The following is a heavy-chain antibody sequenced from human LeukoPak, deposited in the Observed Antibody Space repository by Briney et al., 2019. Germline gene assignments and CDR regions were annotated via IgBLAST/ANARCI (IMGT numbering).Heavy chain of an antibody. CDR3: AHLSTTVTTFLDY. J-gene: IGHJ4*02. CDR2: IYTSGST. D-gene: IGHD4-17*01. CDR1: GGSISSNNYY. Sequence: SQTLSLTCTVSGGSISSNNYYWGWIRQPAGKGLEWIGRIYTSGSTNYNPSLKSRVTMSVDTSKNQFSLKLSSVTAADTAVYYCAHLSTTVTTFLDYWGQGTLVTVSS. V-gene: IGHV4-61*02.